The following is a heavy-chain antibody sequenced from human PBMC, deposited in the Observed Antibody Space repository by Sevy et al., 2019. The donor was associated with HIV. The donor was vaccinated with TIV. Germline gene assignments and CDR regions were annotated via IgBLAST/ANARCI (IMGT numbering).Heavy chain of an antibody. CDR1: GYTLTELS. V-gene: IGHV1-24*01. CDR2: FDPEDDET. CDR3: ATTKDYYDSSGYPFDY. D-gene: IGHD3-22*01. J-gene: IGHJ4*02. Sequence: ASVKVSCKVSGYTLTELSMHWVRQAPGKGLEWMGSFDPEDDETIYAQNFQGRVTMTEDTSTDTAYMELSSLRPEDTAVYYCATTKDYYDSSGYPFDYWGQGTLVTVSS.